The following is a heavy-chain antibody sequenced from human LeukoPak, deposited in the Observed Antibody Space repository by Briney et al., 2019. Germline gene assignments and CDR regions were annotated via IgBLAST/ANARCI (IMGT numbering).Heavy chain of an antibody. CDR3: ARDVPEGGDSSGDY. J-gene: IGHJ4*02. CDR1: GFTFSSYW. D-gene: IGHD3-10*01. V-gene: IGHV3-48*04. Sequence: GGSLRLSCAASGFTFSSYWMHWVRQAPGKGLEWVSYISSSGSTIYYADSVKGRFTISRDNAKNSLYLQMNSLRAEDTAVYYCARDVPEGGDSSGDYWGQGTLVTVSS. CDR2: ISSSGSTI.